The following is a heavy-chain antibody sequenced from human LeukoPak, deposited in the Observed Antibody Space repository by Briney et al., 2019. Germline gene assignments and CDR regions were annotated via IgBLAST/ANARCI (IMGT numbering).Heavy chain of an antibody. CDR2: IYYSGST. J-gene: IGHJ4*02. CDR3: ARDPGDRFDY. CDR1: GASINGYY. D-gene: IGHD4-17*01. V-gene: IGHV4-30-4*01. Sequence: SETLSLTCTVSGASINGYYWSWIRQPPGKGLEWIGYIYYSGSTYYNPSLKSRVTISVDTSKNQFSLKLSSVTAADTAVYYCARDPGDRFDYWGQGTLVTVSS.